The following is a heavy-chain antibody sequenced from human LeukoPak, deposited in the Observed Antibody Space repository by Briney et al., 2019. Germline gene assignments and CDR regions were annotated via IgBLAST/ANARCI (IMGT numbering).Heavy chain of an antibody. V-gene: IGHV4-34*09. Sequence: SETLSLTCAVYGGSFSGYYWSWIRQPPGKGLEWIGEINHSGSTYYNPSLKSRVTISVDTSKNQFSLKLSSVTAADTAVYYCARGGQLAVPDPFDSWGQGTLVTVSS. CDR3: ARGGQLAVPDPFDS. D-gene: IGHD6-19*01. CDR1: GGSFSGYY. CDR2: INHSGST. J-gene: IGHJ4*02.